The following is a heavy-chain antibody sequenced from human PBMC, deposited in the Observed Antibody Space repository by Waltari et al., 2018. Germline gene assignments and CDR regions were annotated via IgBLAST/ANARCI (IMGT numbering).Heavy chain of an antibody. Sequence: QVQLQQWGAGLLQPSETLSLTCGISGGSFSAYYWNWIRQPPGKGLERIGAIINGETTKYNPSLESRVTVSADRSKSQFSLTVKSVTAADTAVYYCARRGPNWYFDVWGRGTLVTVSS. CDR1: GGSFSAYY. J-gene: IGHJ2*01. CDR2: IINGETT. V-gene: IGHV4-34*12. CDR3: ARRGPNWYFDV.